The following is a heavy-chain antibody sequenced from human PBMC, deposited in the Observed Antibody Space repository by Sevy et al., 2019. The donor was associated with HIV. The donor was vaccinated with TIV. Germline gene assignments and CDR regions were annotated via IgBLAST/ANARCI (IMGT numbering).Heavy chain of an antibody. Sequence: SETLSLTCAVSGGSISSGGYSWSWIRQPPGKGLEWIGYIYHSGSTYYNPSLKSRVTISVDRSKNQFSLKLSSVTAADTAVYYCARVMRSSSGFSFPDYYFDYWGQGTLVTVSS. CDR3: ARVMRSSSGFSFPDYYFDY. CDR1: GGSISSGGYS. D-gene: IGHD6-6*01. CDR2: IYHSGST. J-gene: IGHJ4*02. V-gene: IGHV4-30-2*01.